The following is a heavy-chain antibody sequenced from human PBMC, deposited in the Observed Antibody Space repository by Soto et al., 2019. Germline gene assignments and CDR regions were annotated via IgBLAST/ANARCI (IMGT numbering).Heavy chain of an antibody. J-gene: IGHJ5*02. CDR3: ASRKYYYGSGSSRTNWFDP. D-gene: IGHD3-10*01. CDR2: INHSGST. V-gene: IGHV4-34*01. CDR1: GGSFSGYY. Sequence: QVQLQQWGAGLLKPSETLSLTCAVYGGSFSGYYWSWIRQPPGKGLEWIGEINHSGSTNYNPSLXGRVTIAVDTXXNXFXXKLSSVTAADTAVYYCASRKYYYGSGSSRTNWFDPWGQGTLVTVSS.